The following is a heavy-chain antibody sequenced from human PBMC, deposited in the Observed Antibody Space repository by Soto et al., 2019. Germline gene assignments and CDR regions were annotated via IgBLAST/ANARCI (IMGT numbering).Heavy chain of an antibody. Sequence: PEWSQRNSCSACISTSSTNTMHRVLQAQGKGLVWVAVISYDGNNKFYADSVKGRFTISRDSTKQTLYLQMNSLRPDDTAMYYCAIFCDDTAATDWY. V-gene: IGHV3-30-3*01. D-gene: IGHD3-22*01. CDR1: ISTSSTNT. CDR2: ISYDGNNK. CDR3: AIFCDDTAATDWY. J-gene: IGHJ2*01.